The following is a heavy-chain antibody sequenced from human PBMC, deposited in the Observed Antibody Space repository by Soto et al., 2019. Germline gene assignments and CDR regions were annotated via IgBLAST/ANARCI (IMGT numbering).Heavy chain of an antibody. CDR3: VHHGGDPCYHDF. J-gene: IGHJ4*01. CDR1: GGSLSSSNW. D-gene: IGHD2-15*01. V-gene: IGHV4-4*02. CDR2: IFYSGST. Sequence: QVQLQESGPGLVNPSGTLSLTCAVSGGSLSSSNWWGWVRQPPGKALEWLGEIFYSGSTKYNPSLNRRVTISADQSKNHLSLRLSSVSAADTAMYYCVHHGGDPCYHDFWGQGILVTVSS.